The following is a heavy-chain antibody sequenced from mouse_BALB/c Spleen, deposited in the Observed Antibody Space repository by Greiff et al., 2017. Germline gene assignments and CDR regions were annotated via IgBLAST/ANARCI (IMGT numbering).Heavy chain of an antibody. J-gene: IGHJ3*01. Sequence: EVQLVESGGGLVQPGGSLKLSCAASGFTFSSYGMSWVRQTPDKRLELVATINSNGGSTYYPDSVKGRFTISRDNAKNTLYLQMSSLKSEDTAMYYCARERGDGYYVFAYWGQGTLVTVSA. V-gene: IGHV5-6-3*01. CDR2: INSNGGST. CDR1: GFTFSSYG. CDR3: ARERGDGYYVFAY. D-gene: IGHD2-3*01.